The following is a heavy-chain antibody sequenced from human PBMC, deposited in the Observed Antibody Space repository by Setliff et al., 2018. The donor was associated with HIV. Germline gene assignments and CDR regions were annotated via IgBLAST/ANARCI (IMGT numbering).Heavy chain of an antibody. D-gene: IGHD6-6*01. Sequence: SETLSLTCNISGVSLRTHYWSWVRLPPGKRLEWIGYILCNGNTNYNPSFNSRVTLSLDEAKNQFSLNLKSVTSADTAVYYCATEGREKLALFDHWGLGILVTVSS. CDR2: ILCNGNT. CDR1: GVSLRTHY. CDR3: ATEGREKLALFDH. J-gene: IGHJ4*02. V-gene: IGHV4-59*11.